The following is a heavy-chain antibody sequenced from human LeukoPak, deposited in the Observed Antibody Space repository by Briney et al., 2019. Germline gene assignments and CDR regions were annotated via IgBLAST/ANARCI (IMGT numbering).Heavy chain of an antibody. CDR3: VRGGSSGRYLFDY. D-gene: IGHD6-19*01. Sequence: GGSLRLSCAASGFTFSSYAMSWVRQAPGKGLEWVSAISGSGGSTYYADSVKGRFTISRDNSKNTLYLQMNSLRAEDTAVYYCVRGGSSGRYLFDYWGQGTLATVSS. V-gene: IGHV3-23*01. CDR2: ISGSGGST. J-gene: IGHJ4*02. CDR1: GFTFSSYA.